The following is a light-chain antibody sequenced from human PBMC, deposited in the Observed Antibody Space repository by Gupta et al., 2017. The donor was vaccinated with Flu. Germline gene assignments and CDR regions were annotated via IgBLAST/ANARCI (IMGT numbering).Light chain of an antibody. J-gene: IGKJ4*01. V-gene: IGKV3-11*01. CDR1: QSVSSY. Sequence: EIVLTQSLATLSLSPGERATLSCRASQSVSSYLAWYQQKPGQAPRLLIYDASNRATGIPARFSGSGSGTDFTLTISSLEPEDFAVYYCQQRSNWPPGALTFGGGTKVEIK. CDR3: QQRSNWPPGALT. CDR2: DAS.